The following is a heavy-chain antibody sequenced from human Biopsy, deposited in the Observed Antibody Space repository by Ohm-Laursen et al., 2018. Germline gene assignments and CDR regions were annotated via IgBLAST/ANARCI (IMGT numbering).Heavy chain of an antibody. D-gene: IGHD5-24*01. Sequence: ASVKVSCKTSGNAFATYHIHWVRQAPGQGLEWMGVISPSGATTSFSQKFQGRITMTRDTSTGTVYMDLNSLGSEDTAVYYCARAGVGSDGTDSYYYGMDVWGPGTTVTVSS. J-gene: IGHJ6*02. V-gene: IGHV1-46*01. CDR3: ARAGVGSDGTDSYYYGMDV. CDR1: GNAFATYH. CDR2: ISPSGATT.